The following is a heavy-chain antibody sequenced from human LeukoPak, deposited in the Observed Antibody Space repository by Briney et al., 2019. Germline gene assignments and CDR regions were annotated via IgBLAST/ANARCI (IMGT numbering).Heavy chain of an antibody. CDR2: ISAYNGNT. V-gene: IGHV1-18*03. CDR3: ARVRGLAAAGKINWFDP. Sequence: ASVKVSCKASGYTFTSHGISWVRQAPGQGLEWMGWISAYNGNTNYAQKLQGRVTMTTDTSTSTAYMELRSLRSDDMAVYYCARVRGLAAAGKINWFDPWGQGTLVTVSS. J-gene: IGHJ5*02. D-gene: IGHD6-13*01. CDR1: GYTFTSHG.